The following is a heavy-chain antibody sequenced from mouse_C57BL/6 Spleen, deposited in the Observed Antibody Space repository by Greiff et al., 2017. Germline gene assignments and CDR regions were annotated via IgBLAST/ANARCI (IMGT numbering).Heavy chain of an antibody. D-gene: IGHD2-3*01. CDR3: AREFYDGYSWFAY. Sequence: EVKLVESGGGLVKPGGSLKLSCAASGFTFSSYAMSWVRQTPEKRLEWVATISDGGSYTYYPDNVKGRFTISRDNAKNNLYLQMSHLKSEDTAMYYCAREFYDGYSWFAYWGQGTLVTVSA. J-gene: IGHJ3*01. V-gene: IGHV5-4*01. CDR1: GFTFSSYA. CDR2: ISDGGSYT.